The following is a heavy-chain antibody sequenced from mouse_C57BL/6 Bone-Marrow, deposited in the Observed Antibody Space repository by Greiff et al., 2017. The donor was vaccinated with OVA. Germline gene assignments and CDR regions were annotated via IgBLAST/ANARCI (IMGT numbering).Heavy chain of an antibody. V-gene: IGHV2-9-1*01. CDR3: ARRGYYGPYYAMDY. D-gene: IGHD1-1*01. Sequence: VKLQESGPGLVAPSQSLSITCTVSGFSLTSYAISWVRQPPGKGLEWLGVIWTGGGTNYNSALKSRLSISKDNSKSQVFLKMNSLQTDDTARYYCARRGYYGPYYAMDYWGQGTSVTVSS. J-gene: IGHJ4*01. CDR1: GFSLTSYA. CDR2: IWTGGGT.